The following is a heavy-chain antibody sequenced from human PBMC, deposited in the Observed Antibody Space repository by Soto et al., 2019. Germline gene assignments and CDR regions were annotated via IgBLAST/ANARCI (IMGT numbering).Heavy chain of an antibody. D-gene: IGHD6-19*01. CDR1: GDSISSLY. V-gene: IGHV4-59*01. CDR2: IYYSGSI. Sequence: SQTLSLTCTVSGDSISSLYWSWIRQPPGKGLEWIGYIYYSGSINYNPSLKSRVTISVDPSKNQFSLRLSSVTAADTAVYYCAKSLWDTSGWKTDYWGQGTLVTVSS. CDR3: AKSLWDTSGWKTDY. J-gene: IGHJ4*02.